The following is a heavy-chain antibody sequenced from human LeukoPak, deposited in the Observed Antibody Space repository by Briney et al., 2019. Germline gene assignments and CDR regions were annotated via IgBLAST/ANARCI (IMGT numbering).Heavy chain of an antibody. CDR2: ISSSSSYT. V-gene: IGHV3-11*03. Sequence: PGGSLRLSCAASGFPFSDYYMSWIRQAPGKGLEWVSYISSSSSYTNYAESVKGRFTISRDNAKNSLYLQMNSLRAEDTAVYYCARRQVVGGNYYGIDVWGQGTTVTVSS. CDR3: ARRQVVGGNYYGIDV. D-gene: IGHD2-15*01. J-gene: IGHJ6*02. CDR1: GFPFSDYY.